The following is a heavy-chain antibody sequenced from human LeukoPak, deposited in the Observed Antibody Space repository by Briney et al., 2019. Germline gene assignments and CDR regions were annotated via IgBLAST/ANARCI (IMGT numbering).Heavy chain of an antibody. CDR1: GGSISSSSYY. Sequence: KPSETLSLTCTFSGGSISSSSYYWGWIRQPPGKGLEWIGSIYYSGSTYYNPSLKSRVTISVDTSKNQFSLKLSSVTAADTAVYYCAKLTPLDSWIQLWSTPKYYFDYWGQGTLVTVSS. V-gene: IGHV4-39*01. CDR3: AKLTPLDSWIQLWSTPKYYFDY. CDR2: IYYSGST. D-gene: IGHD5-18*01. J-gene: IGHJ4*02.